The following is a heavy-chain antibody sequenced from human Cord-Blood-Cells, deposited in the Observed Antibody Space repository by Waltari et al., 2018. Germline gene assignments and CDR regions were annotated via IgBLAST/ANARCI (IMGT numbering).Heavy chain of an antibody. Sequence: QVQLQQWGAGLLKPSETLSLTCAVYGGSFSGYYWSCIRKPPGKGLEWIGEINHSGSTNYNPSLKSRVTISVDTSKNQFSLKLSSVTAADTAVYYCARADYDYVWGSYRYGVGYFDYWGQGTLVTVSS. D-gene: IGHD3-16*02. CDR2: INHSGST. J-gene: IGHJ4*02. CDR3: ARADYDYVWGSYRYGVGYFDY. V-gene: IGHV4-34*01. CDR1: GGSFSGYY.